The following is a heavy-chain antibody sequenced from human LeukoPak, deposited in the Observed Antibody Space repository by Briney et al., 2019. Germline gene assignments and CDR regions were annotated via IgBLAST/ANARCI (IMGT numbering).Heavy chain of an antibody. J-gene: IGHJ4*02. CDR1: GFTFSSYS. CDR2: ISSSSSYI. D-gene: IGHD4-17*01. CDR3: ARGSRGDYVGFDY. Sequence: PGGSLRLSCAASGFTFSSYSMNWVRQAPGKGLEWVSSISSSSSYIYYADSVKGRFTISRDNAKNSLYLRMNNLRAEDTAVYYCARGSRGDYVGFDYWGQGTLVTVSS. V-gene: IGHV3-21*01.